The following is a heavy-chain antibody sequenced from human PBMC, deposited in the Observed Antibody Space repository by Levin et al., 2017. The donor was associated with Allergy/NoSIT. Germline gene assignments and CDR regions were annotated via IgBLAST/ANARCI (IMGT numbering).Heavy chain of an antibody. V-gene: IGHV4-30-4*01. CDR1: GGSISSGDYY. Sequence: LRLSCTVSGGSISSGDYYWSWIRQPPGKGLEWIGYIYYSGSTYYNPSLKSRVTISVDTSKNQFSLKLSSVTAADTAVYYCARWFDYYATASYFDYWGQGTLVTVSS. CDR2: IYYSGST. D-gene: IGHD3-10*01. J-gene: IGHJ4*02. CDR3: ARWFDYYATASYFDY.